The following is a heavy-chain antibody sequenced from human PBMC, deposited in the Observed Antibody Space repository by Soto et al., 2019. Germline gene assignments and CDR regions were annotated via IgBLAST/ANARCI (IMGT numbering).Heavy chain of an antibody. CDR3: AKDTHLYSSGCYYS. D-gene: IGHD6-19*01. CDR1: GFTFDDYA. J-gene: IGHJ4*02. CDR2: ISWNSGSI. Sequence: EVQLVESGGGLVQPGRSPRLSCAASGFTFDDYAMHWVRQAPGKGLEWVSGISWNSGSIGYADSVKGRFTISRDNAKNSLYLQMNSLRAEDTALYYCAKDTHLYSSGCYYSWGQGTLVTFSS. V-gene: IGHV3-9*01.